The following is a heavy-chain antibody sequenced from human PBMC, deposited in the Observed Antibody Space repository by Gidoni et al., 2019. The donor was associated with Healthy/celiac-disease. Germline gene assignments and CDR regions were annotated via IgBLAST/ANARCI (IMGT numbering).Heavy chain of an antibody. J-gene: IGHJ3*02. Sequence: QVQLVQSGAEVKKPGSSVKVSCKASGGTFSSYAISWVRQAPGQGLEWMGGIIPIFGTANYAQKFQGRVTITADESTSTAYMELSSLRSEDTAVYYCARLSLGEYYYDSSGYYSGAFDIWGQGTMVTVSS. CDR1: GGTFSSYA. D-gene: IGHD3-22*01. CDR3: ARLSLGEYYYDSSGYYSGAFDI. V-gene: IGHV1-69*01. CDR2: IIPIFGTA.